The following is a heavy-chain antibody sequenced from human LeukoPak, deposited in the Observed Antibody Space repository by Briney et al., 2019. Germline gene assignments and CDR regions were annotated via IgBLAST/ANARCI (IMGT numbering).Heavy chain of an antibody. CDR2: ISGSGGST. J-gene: IGHJ4*02. D-gene: IGHD5-24*01. CDR3: ARDRRGWLQSGPFDY. CDR1: GFTFSSYA. V-gene: IGHV3-23*01. Sequence: GGSLRLSCEASGFTFSSYAMSWVRQAPGKGLEWVSAISGSGGSTYYADSVKGRFTISRDNAKNSLYLQMNSLRAEDTAAYYCARDRRGWLQSGPFDYWGQGTLVTVSS.